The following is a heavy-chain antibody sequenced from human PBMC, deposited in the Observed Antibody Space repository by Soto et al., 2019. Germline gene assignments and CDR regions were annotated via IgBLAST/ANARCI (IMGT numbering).Heavy chain of an antibody. Sequence: SETLSLTCGVSGDSISTNNWWNWVRQPPGRGLEWIGEIHHSGSTNYNPSLKSRVTMSIDKSNNQFSLNLSSVTAADTAVYYCARLEDIWPYYYGMDVWGQGTTVTVSS. CDR1: GDSISTNNW. CDR3: ARLEDIWPYYYGMDV. D-gene: IGHD3-9*01. V-gene: IGHV4-4*02. CDR2: IHHSGST. J-gene: IGHJ6*02.